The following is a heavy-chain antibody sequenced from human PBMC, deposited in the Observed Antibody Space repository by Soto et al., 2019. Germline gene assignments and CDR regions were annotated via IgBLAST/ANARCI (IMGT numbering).Heavy chain of an antibody. CDR1: GFTFTNAW. Sequence: GGSLRLSCAATGFTFTNAWMTWVRQAPGKGLEWVGRIKSKTDGGTTDYAAPVKGRFTISRDDSKNTLYLQMNSLKTEDTAVYYCTTPLPLFTGTPRWGQGTLVTVSS. V-gene: IGHV3-15*01. CDR2: IKSKTDGGTT. J-gene: IGHJ4*02. CDR3: TTPLPLFTGTPR. D-gene: IGHD1-1*01.